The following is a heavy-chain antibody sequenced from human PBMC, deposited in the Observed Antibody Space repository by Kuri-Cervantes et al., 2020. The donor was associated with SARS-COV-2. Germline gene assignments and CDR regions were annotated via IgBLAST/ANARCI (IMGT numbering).Heavy chain of an antibody. CDR1: GYSISSGYY. CDR2: IYHSEST. Sequence: GSLRLSCTVSGYSISSGYYWGWIRQPPGKGLEWIGSIYHSESTYYNPSLKSRVTISVDTSKNQFSLKLSSVTAADTAVYYCARVRYCSSTSCRLGWYFDLWGRGTLVTVSS. V-gene: IGHV4-38-2*02. J-gene: IGHJ2*01. D-gene: IGHD2-2*01. CDR3: ARVRYCSSTSCRLGWYFDL.